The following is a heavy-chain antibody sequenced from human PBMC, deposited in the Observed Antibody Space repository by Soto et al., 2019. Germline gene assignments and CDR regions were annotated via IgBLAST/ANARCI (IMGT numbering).Heavy chain of an antibody. CDR2: ISSDGTTT. CDR3: GREHEHTSYYGMDV. CDR1: GFTFSSYA. V-gene: IGHV3-30-3*01. Sequence: QVQLVESGGGVVQPGRSLRLSCAASGFTFSSYAMHWVRQAPGKGLEWVAVISSDGTTTYYADSVKGRFTISRDNSKNTVFLEVSGLRAEDTALYYCGREHEHTSYYGMDVWGQGTTVTVSS. J-gene: IGHJ6*02.